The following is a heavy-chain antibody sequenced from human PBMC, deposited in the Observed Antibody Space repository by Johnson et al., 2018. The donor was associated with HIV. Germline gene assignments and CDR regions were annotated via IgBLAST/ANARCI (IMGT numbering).Heavy chain of an antibody. CDR1: GFTFSSYA. CDR3: ASGEDYGGNYGAFDI. CDR2: IAYDGSNK. D-gene: IGHD4-23*01. V-gene: IGHV3-30-3*01. Sequence: QVQLVESGGGLIQPGGSLRLSCVGSGFTFSSYAMHWVRQAPGKGLEWVAVIAYDGSNKYYADSVKGRFTISRDNSKNTLYLQVNGLRVEDTAVFYCASGEDYGGNYGAFDIWGQGTMVTVSS. J-gene: IGHJ3*02.